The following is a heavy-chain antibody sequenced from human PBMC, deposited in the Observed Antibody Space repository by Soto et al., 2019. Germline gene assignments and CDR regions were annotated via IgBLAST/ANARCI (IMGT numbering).Heavy chain of an antibody. CDR3: ARDGGGGDHDC. Sequence: GASVKVSCKASGYTFTTYGLHWVRQAPGQRLEWMGWIHAGNGNTIYSQKFQDRVTITRDTSASTGYMELSSLRSEDTAVYYCARDGGGGDHDCWGQGTLVTVSS. J-gene: IGHJ4*02. CDR2: IHAGNGNT. D-gene: IGHD3-16*01. CDR1: GYTFTTYG. V-gene: IGHV1-3*01.